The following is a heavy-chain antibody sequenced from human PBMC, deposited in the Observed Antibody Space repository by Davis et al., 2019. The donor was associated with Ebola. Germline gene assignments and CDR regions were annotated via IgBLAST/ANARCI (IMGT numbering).Heavy chain of an antibody. D-gene: IGHD5-18*01. V-gene: IGHV4-34*01. Sequence: SETLSLTCAVYGGSFSGYYWSWIRQPPGKGLEWIGEINHSGSTNYNPSLKSRVTISVDTSKNQFSLKLSSVTAADTAVYYCARGGYGSQIDYWGQGTLVTVSS. CDR3: ARGGYGSQIDY. CDR2: INHSGST. CDR1: GGSFSGYY. J-gene: IGHJ4*02.